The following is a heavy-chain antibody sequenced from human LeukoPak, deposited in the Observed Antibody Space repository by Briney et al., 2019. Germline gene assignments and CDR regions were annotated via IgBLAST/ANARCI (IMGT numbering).Heavy chain of an antibody. CDR1: GYTLTNYD. D-gene: IGHD4-23*01. V-gene: IGHV1-8*01. J-gene: IGHJ5*02. Sequence: ASVKVSCKASGYTLTNYDINWVRQATGQGLEWMGWMKPKSGETGYAQKFQGRATMTRDTSINTAYMGLRSLTSEDTAVYYCARDYGGNSGWFDPWGQGTLVTVSP. CDR3: ARDYGGNSGWFDP. CDR2: MKPKSGET.